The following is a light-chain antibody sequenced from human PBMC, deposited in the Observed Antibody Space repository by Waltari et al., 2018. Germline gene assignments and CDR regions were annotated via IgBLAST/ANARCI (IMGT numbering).Light chain of an antibody. CDR3: CSYATYSPVL. CDR1: SSGVGHNYF. J-gene: IGLJ2*01. CDR2: EGS. Sequence: QSALTQPRSVSGSPGQSITISCTGTSSGVGHNYFVSWYQHHPGKAPKLIIYEGSKRPSGISNRFSGFRAGNMASLTISGLQAEDEADYYCCSYATYSPVLLGGGTKLTVL. V-gene: IGLV2-23*01.